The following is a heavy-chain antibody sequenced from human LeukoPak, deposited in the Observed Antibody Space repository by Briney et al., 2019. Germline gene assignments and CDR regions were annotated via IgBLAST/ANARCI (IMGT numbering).Heavy chain of an antibody. J-gene: IGHJ6*02. CDR1: GFTFSSYA. D-gene: IGHD2-2*02. Sequence: GGSLRLSCAASGFTFSSYAMSWVRQAPGKGLEWVTFISYDESSKYYADSVKGRFTISRDNSKNTLYLQMNSLRAEDTAVYYCAKIACSSTSCYRNYYYNMDVWGQGTTVTVSS. CDR2: ISYDESSK. CDR3: AKIACSSTSCYRNYYYNMDV. V-gene: IGHV3-30*18.